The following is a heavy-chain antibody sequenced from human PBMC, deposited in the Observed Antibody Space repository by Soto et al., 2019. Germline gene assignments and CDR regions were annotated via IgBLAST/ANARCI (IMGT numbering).Heavy chain of an antibody. CDR3: AKEGGLSGSYYISSSYYFDY. J-gene: IGHJ4*02. CDR2: ISYDGSNT. V-gene: IGHV3-30*18. D-gene: IGHD1-26*01. CDR1: GFTFSSYG. Sequence: QVQLVESGGGVVQPGRSLRLSCVASGFTFSSYGMHWVRQAPGKGLEWVAIISYDGSNTYYADSVKGRFTISRDNSKNTVDLQMNSLRDEDTSVYYCAKEGGLSGSYYISSSYYFDYWGQGTLVTVSS.